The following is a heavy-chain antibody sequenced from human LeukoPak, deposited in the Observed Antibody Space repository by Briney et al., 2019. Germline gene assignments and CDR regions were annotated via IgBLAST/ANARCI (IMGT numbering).Heavy chain of an antibody. Sequence: ASVKVSCKASGYTFTIYDISWVRQPPGQGLEWMGGIIPIFHTPNYAQKFQGRVTITADESTRTANMELSSLRSEDTAVYYCARDPPDSWGQGTLVTVSS. V-gene: IGHV1-69*13. CDR1: GYTFTIYD. J-gene: IGHJ5*01. CDR3: ARDPPDS. CDR2: IIPIFHTP.